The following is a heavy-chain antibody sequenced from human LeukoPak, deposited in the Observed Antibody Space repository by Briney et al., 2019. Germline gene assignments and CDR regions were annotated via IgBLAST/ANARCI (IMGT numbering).Heavy chain of an antibody. J-gene: IGHJ4*02. V-gene: IGHV3-23*01. Sequence: PGGSLRLSCAASGFTFSIYAMSWVRQAPGKGLQWVSSITSSGDGTYYADSVKGRFTISRDNSENMLYLQMNSLRFEDTAVYFCAKDRPNYYGSNGHYYRRDGDYWGQGTLVTVSS. D-gene: IGHD3-22*01. CDR2: ITSSGDGT. CDR3: AKDRPNYYGSNGHYYRRDGDY. CDR1: GFTFSIYA.